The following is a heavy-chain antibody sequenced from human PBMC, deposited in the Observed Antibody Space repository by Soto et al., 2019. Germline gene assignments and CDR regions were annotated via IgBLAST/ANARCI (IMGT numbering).Heavy chain of an antibody. Sequence: SETLSLTCAVYGGSFSVDYWSWIRQPPGKGLEWIGEINHSGSTNYNPSLKSRVTISVDTSKNQFSLKLSSVTAADTAVYYCARGTARGGLHRFGYYYYLLAVCGKGTTVTGSS. CDR2: INHSGST. CDR1: GGSFSVDY. CDR3: ARGTARGGLHRFGYYYYLLAV. D-gene: IGHD3-10*01. V-gene: IGHV4-34*01. J-gene: IGHJ6*03.